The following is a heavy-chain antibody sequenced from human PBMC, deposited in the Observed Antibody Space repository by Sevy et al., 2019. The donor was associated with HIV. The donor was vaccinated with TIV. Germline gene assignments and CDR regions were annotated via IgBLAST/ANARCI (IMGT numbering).Heavy chain of an antibody. D-gene: IGHD3-16*01. CDR3: AKVRGGWGDTDMDV. CDR1: RFTFSSYG. CDR2: ISYDGSNK. Sequence: GESLKISCAASRFTFSSYGMHWVRQAPGKGLEWVAVISYDGSNKYYADSVKGRFTISRDNSKNTLYLQMNSLRAEDTAVYYCAKVRGGWGDTDMDVWGQGTTVTVSS. J-gene: IGHJ6*02. V-gene: IGHV3-30*18.